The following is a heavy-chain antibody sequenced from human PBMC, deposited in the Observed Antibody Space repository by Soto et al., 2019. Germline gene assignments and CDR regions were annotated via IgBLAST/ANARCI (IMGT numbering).Heavy chain of an antibody. Sequence: EVQLVQSGGGLVQPGGSLRLSCAASGFTFSSYSMNWVRQAPGKGLEWVSYISSSSSTIYYADSVKGRLTIPRDNAKNSLYLQMNGLRAEDTAVYYCAGAMQGALYDYYYYMDVWGKGTTVTVSS. J-gene: IGHJ6*03. CDR3: AGAMQGALYDYYYYMDV. CDR2: ISSSSSTI. V-gene: IGHV3-48*01. CDR1: GFTFSSYS.